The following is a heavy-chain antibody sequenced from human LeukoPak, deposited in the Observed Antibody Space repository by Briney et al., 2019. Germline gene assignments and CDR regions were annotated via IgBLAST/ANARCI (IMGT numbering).Heavy chain of an antibody. CDR3: ARELRITIFGVVSDYYYYYMDV. D-gene: IGHD3-3*01. CDR1: GGTFSSYA. J-gene: IGHJ6*03. Sequence: SVKVSCKASGGTFSSYAISWVRQAPGQGLEWMGGIIPIFGTANYAQKFQGRVTITTDESTSTAYMELSSLRSEDTAVYYCARELRITIFGVVSDYYYYYMDVWGKGTTVTVS. CDR2: IIPIFGTA. V-gene: IGHV1-69*05.